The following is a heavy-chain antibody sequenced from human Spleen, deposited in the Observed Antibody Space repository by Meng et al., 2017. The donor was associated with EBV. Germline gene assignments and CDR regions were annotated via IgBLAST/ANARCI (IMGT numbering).Heavy chain of an antibody. Sequence: LPGSGPDLGRPSGTLSPTWTVLGCSIRIRNWWNWIRQPPGKGLEWIGEIYHDGKFNYSPSLKSRVAISIDTSKNQFSLRLTSMTAADTAVYYCARDEGRGQDYFHSWGQGALVTVSS. CDR3: ARDEGRGQDYFHS. J-gene: IGHJ4*02. CDR2: IYHDGKF. V-gene: IGHV4-4*02. D-gene: IGHD3-10*01. CDR1: GCSIRIRNW.